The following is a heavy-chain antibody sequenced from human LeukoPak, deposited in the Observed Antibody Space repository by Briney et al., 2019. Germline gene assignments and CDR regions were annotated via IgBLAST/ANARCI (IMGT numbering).Heavy chain of an antibody. CDR1: GGSVSSGSHY. D-gene: IGHD5-24*01. CDR2: IFYSGST. CDR3: ARATTIGIYFDY. V-gene: IGHV4-61*01. J-gene: IGHJ4*02. Sequence: SETLSLTCTVSGGSVSSGSHYWSWIRQPPGKGLEWIGYIFYSGSTNYNPSLKSRVTISVDTSKNQFSLKLTSVTAADTAVYYCARATTIGIYFDYWGQGTLVTASS.